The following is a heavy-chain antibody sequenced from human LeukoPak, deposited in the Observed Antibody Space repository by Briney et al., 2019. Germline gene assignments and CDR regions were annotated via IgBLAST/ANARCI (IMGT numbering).Heavy chain of an antibody. CDR3: ARVIVVAPFDY. Sequence: ASMKVSCKASGDTFTGYYMHWVRQAPGQGLEWMGWINPNSGGTNYAQKFQGRVTMTRDTSISTAYMELSRLRSDDTAVYYCARVIVVAPFDYWGQGTLVTVSS. J-gene: IGHJ4*02. CDR1: GDTFTGYY. CDR2: INPNSGGT. D-gene: IGHD2-15*01. V-gene: IGHV1-2*02.